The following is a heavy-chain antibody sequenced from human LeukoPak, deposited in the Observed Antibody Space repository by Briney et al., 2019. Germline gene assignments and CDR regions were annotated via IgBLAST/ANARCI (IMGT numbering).Heavy chain of an antibody. CDR2: INHSGST. D-gene: IGHD3-16*02. Sequence: SETLSLTCAVYGGSFSGYYCSWIRQPPGKGLEWIGEINHSGSTNYNPSLKSRVTISVDTSKNQFSLKLSSVTAADTAVYYCARAHVITFGGVIVPYYFDYWGQGTLVTVSS. J-gene: IGHJ4*02. V-gene: IGHV4-34*01. CDR1: GGSFSGYY. CDR3: ARAHVITFGGVIVPYYFDY.